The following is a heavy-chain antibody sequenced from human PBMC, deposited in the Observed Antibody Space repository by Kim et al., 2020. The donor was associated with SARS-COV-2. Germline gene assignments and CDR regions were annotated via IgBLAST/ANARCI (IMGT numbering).Heavy chain of an antibody. D-gene: IGHD6-19*01. CDR2: ISCDGSNK. CDR3: AREKKVAVAGTPSMAFDI. J-gene: IGHJ3*02. CDR1: GFTFSSYA. Sequence: GGSLRLSCAASGFTFSSYAMHWVRQAPGKGLEWVAVISCDGSNKYYADSVKGRFTISRDNSKNTLYLQMNSLRAEDTAVYYCAREKKVAVAGTPSMAFDIWGQGTMVTVSS. V-gene: IGHV3-30-3*01.